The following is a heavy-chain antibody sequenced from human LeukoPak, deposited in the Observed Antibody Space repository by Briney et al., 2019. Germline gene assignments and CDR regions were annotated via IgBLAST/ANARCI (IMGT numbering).Heavy chain of an antibody. CDR2: ISSSGSTI. V-gene: IGHV3-48*03. Sequence: QPGGSLRLSCAASGFTFSSYEMNWVRQAPGKGLEWVSYISSSGSTIYYADSVKGRFTISRDNAKNSLYLQMNSLRAEDTAVYYCARDSHYYGSGGYYNDMDYWGQGTLVTVSS. J-gene: IGHJ4*02. CDR3: ARDSHYYGSGGYYNDMDY. D-gene: IGHD3-10*01. CDR1: GFTFSSYE.